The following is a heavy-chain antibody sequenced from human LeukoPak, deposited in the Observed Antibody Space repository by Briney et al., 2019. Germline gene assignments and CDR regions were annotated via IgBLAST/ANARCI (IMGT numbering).Heavy chain of an antibody. CDR2: INPKSGGT. J-gene: IGHJ4*02. D-gene: IGHD3-16*01. Sequence: ASVKVSCKASGYTFTGYYMHWVRQAPGQGLEWMGWINPKSGGTNYAQKFQGRVTMTRDTSISTAYMELSRLRSDDTAVYYCARGGRRGYFDYWGQGTLVTVSS. V-gene: IGHV1-2*02. CDR3: ARGGRRGYFDY. CDR1: GYTFTGYY.